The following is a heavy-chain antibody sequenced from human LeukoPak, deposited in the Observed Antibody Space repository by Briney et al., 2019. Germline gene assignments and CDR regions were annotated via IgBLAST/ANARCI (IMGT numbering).Heavy chain of an antibody. D-gene: IGHD2-21*02. CDR2: ISYNSDTI. Sequence: PGGSLRVSCAASGFTFDDYAMHWVRQAPGKGLEWVSGISYNSDTIAYADSVKGRFTISRDNAKNSLYLQMNSLRAEDTALYYCAKDYCGGDCYSGWYFDLWGRGTLVTVSS. CDR1: GFTFDDYA. J-gene: IGHJ2*01. CDR3: AKDYCGGDCYSGWYFDL. V-gene: IGHV3-9*01.